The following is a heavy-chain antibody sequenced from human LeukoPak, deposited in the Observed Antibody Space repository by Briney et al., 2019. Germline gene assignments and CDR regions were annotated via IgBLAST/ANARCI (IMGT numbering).Heavy chain of an antibody. CDR1: GFTFSSYE. CDR3: AELGITMIGGV. Sequence: PGGSLRLSCAASGFTFSSYEMDWVRQAPGKGLEWVSYISSSGSTIYYADSVKGRFTISRDNAKNSLYLQMISLRAEDTAVYYCAELGITMIGGVWGKGTTVTISS. J-gene: IGHJ6*04. CDR2: ISSSGSTI. D-gene: IGHD3-10*02. V-gene: IGHV3-48*03.